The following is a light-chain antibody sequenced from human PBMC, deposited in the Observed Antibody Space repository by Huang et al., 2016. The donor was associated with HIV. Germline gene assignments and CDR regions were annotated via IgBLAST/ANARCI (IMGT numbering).Light chain of an antibody. Sequence: DIQMTQSPSSLSASVGDRVTITCRASQRINSYLNWYQQKPGKAPSLLIYGASSLQSGVPSRFSGSGSGTDFTLTISSLQPEDFATYYCQQSYNTPTFGQGTKVEI. V-gene: IGKV1-39*01. CDR3: QQSYNTPT. J-gene: IGKJ1*01. CDR2: GAS. CDR1: QRINSY.